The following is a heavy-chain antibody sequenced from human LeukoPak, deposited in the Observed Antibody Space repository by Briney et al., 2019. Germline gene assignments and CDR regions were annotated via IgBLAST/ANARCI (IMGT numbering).Heavy chain of an antibody. CDR1: GFTFSNYA. J-gene: IGHJ4*02. V-gene: IGHV3-23*01. CDR2: ISGSGDGP. D-gene: IGHD3-10*01. CDR3: AKVAKYYYGPETYYFFEQ. Sequence: TGGSLRLSCAASGFTFSNYAMRWVRQAPGKGLEWVSGISGSGDGPYYADSVKGRFTISRDNSKNTLSLQMNSLRVEDTAVYYCAKVAKYYYGPETYYFFEQWGQGTPVTASS.